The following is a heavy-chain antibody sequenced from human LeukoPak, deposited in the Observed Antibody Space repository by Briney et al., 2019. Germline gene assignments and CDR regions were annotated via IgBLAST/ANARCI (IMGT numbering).Heavy chain of an antibody. CDR1: GFTFSSYS. J-gene: IGHJ4*02. Sequence: GGSLRLSCAASGFTFSSYSMNWVRQAPGKGLEWVSSISSSSSYIYYADSVKGRFTISRDNAKNSLYLQMNSLRAEDTAVYYCAKDLTQLLWFGDPNHRPGLDYWGQGTLVTVSS. D-gene: IGHD3-10*01. V-gene: IGHV3-21*01. CDR2: ISSSSSYI. CDR3: AKDLTQLLWFGDPNHRPGLDY.